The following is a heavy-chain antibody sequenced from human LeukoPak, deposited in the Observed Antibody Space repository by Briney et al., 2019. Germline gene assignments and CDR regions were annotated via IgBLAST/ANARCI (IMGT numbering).Heavy chain of an antibody. J-gene: IGHJ6*03. CDR1: GFTFSSYG. CDR2: ISYDGSNK. D-gene: IGHD1-1*01. CDR3: AKEAWTRGYYYYYYMDV. Sequence: GSLRLSCAASGFTFSSYGMHWVRQAPGKGLEWVAIISYDGSNKYYADSVKGRFTISRDNSKNTLYLQMNSLRSEDTAVYYCAKEAWTRGYYYYYYMDVWGKGTTVIVSS. V-gene: IGHV3-30*18.